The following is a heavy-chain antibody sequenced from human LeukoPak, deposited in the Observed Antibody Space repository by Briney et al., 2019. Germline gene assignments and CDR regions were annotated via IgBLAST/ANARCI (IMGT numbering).Heavy chain of an antibody. CDR1: GFTFSSYG. D-gene: IGHD3-22*01. CDR2: IWYDGSNK. CDR3: AKAPTALYYDSSGYYYN. V-gene: IGHV3-33*06. J-gene: IGHJ4*02. Sequence: PGGSLRLSCAASGFTFSSYGMHWVRQAPGKGLEWVAVIWYDGSNKYYADSVKGRFTISRDNSKNTLYLQMNSLRAEDTAVYYCAKAPTALYYDSSGYYYNWGQGTLVTVSS.